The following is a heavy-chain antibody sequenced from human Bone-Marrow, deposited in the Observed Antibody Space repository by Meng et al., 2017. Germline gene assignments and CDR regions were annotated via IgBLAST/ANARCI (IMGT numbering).Heavy chain of an antibody. Sequence: SQTPSLTRAVYGGSFSGYYWSWIRQPPGKGREWRGEINHSGSTNYNPSLKSRVTISVDTSKNQFSLKLSSVTAADTAVYYCARRVCSSTSWYGGYFDYWGQGTLVTVSS. J-gene: IGHJ4*02. CDR2: INHSGST. CDR1: GGSFSGYY. CDR3: ARRVCSSTSWYGGYFDY. D-gene: IGHD2-2*01. V-gene: IGHV4-34*01.